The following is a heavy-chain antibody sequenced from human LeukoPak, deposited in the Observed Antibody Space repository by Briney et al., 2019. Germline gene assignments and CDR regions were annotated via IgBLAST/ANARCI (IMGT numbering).Heavy chain of an antibody. D-gene: IGHD5-18*01. Sequence: GGSLRLSCAGSGFIFNNYAMHWVRQPPGKGLEWVSGISWNSGSIDYADSVKGRFTISRDNSKNTLSLQVSSLRTEDTAVYYCAKDRYSYAFEYSDSWGQGTLVTVSS. CDR3: AKDRYSYAFEYSDS. CDR1: GFIFNNYA. V-gene: IGHV3-9*01. CDR2: ISWNSGSI. J-gene: IGHJ4*02.